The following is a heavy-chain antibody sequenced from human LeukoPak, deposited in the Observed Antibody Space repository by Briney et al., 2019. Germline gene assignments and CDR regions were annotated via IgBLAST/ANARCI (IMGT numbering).Heavy chain of an antibody. D-gene: IGHD1-1*01. CDR1: GFSLSTSGMC. V-gene: IGHV2-70*11. CDR3: ARMGGTTSLLYYGMDV. Sequence: SGPALVKPTQTLTLTCTFSGFSLSTSGMCVSWIRQPPGKDLEWLARIDWDDDKYYSTSLKTRLTISKDTSKNQVVLTMANMDPVDTATYYCARMGGTTSLLYYGMDVWGQGTTVTVSS. CDR2: IDWDDDK. J-gene: IGHJ6*02.